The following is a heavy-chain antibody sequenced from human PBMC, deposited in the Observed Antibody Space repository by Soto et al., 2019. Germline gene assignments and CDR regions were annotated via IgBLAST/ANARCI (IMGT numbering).Heavy chain of an antibody. Sequence: VKVARKASGYTVSSSVVSWVLKTPGQGLEWMGWISAYNGNTNYAQKLQGRVTMTTDTSTSTAYMELRSLRSDDTAVYYCARESGYSYGPFDYWGQGTL. J-gene: IGHJ4*02. CDR3: ARESGYSYGPFDY. V-gene: IGHV1-18*01. D-gene: IGHD5-18*01. CDR2: ISAYNGNT. CDR1: GYTVSSSV.